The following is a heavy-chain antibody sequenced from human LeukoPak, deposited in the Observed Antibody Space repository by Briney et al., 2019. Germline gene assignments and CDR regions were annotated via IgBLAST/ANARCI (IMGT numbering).Heavy chain of an antibody. CDR1: GYTFTSYG. CDR2: ISAYNGNT. J-gene: IGHJ4*02. CDR3: ARGYSSSWENGNVDY. V-gene: IGHV1-18*01. Sequence: ASVKVSCKASGYTFTSYGISWVRQAPGQGLEWMGWISAYNGNTNYAQKLQGRVTMTTDTSTSTAYMELRSLRSGDTAVYYCARGYSSSWENGNVDYWGQGTLVTVSS. D-gene: IGHD6-13*01.